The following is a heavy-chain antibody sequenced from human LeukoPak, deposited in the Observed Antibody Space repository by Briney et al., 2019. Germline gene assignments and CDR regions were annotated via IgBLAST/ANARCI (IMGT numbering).Heavy chain of an antibody. Sequence: SETLSLTCTVSGGSISSSSYYWGWIRPPPGKGLEWIGSIYYSGSTYYNPSLKSRVTISVDTSKNQFSLKLSSVTAADTAVYYCARQSRFSGYFDYWGQGTLVTVSS. CDR3: ARQSRFSGYFDY. CDR1: GGSISSSSYY. V-gene: IGHV4-39*01. J-gene: IGHJ4*02. D-gene: IGHD3-10*01. CDR2: IYYSGST.